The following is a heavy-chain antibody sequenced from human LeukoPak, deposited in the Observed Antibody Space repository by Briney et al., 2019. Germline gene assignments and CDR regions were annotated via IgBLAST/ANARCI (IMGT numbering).Heavy chain of an antibody. CDR2: IRYDGSNK. J-gene: IGHJ6*03. V-gene: IGHV3-30*02. Sequence: GGSLRLSCAASGFTFSSYGMHWVRQAPGKGLEWVAFIRYDGSNKYYADSVKGRFTISRDNSKNTLYLQMNSLRAEDTAVYYCAKGTHLYYYYYYMDVWGKGTTVTISS. CDR3: AKGTHLYYYYYYMDV. CDR1: GFTFSSYG.